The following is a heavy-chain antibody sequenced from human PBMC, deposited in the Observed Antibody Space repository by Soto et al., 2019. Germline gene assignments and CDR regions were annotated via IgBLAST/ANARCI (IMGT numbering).Heavy chain of an antibody. CDR3: ASVLSDDYVVVTAISSQKDY. CDR2: ISGSGGST. Sequence: EVQLLESGGGLVQPGGSLRLSCAASGFTFSSYAMSWVRQAPGKGLEWVSAISGSGGSTYYADSVKGRFTISRDNSKNTLYLQMNSLRAEDTAVYYCASVLSDDYVVVTAISSQKDYWGQGTLVTVSS. V-gene: IGHV3-23*01. D-gene: IGHD2-21*02. CDR1: GFTFSSYA. J-gene: IGHJ4*02.